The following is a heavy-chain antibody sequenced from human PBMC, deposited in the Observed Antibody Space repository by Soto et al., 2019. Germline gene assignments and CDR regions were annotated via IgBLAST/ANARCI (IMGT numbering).Heavy chain of an antibody. CDR3: AREFSTVTNYGMDV. Sequence: SETLSLTCTVSGGSISSYYWSWIRQPPGKGLEWIGYFYYSGSTYYNPSLKSRVTISVDTSKNQSSLKLSSVTAADTAVYYCAREFSTVTNYGMDVWGQGTTVTVSS. J-gene: IGHJ6*02. V-gene: IGHV4-59*01. D-gene: IGHD4-17*01. CDR2: FYYSGST. CDR1: GGSISSYY.